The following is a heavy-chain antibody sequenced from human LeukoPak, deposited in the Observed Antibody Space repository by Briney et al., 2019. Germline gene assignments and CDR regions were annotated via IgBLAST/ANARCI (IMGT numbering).Heavy chain of an antibody. CDR1: GYTLTELS. Sequence: GASVKVSCKVSGYTLTELSMHWVRQAPGKGLEWMGGFDPEDGETIYAQKFQGRVTMTEDTSTDTAYMELSSLRSEDTAVYYCATVGLRGMIVVVKPYFDYWGQGTLVTVSS. D-gene: IGHD3-22*01. V-gene: IGHV1-24*01. J-gene: IGHJ4*02. CDR3: ATVGLRGMIVVVKPYFDY. CDR2: FDPEDGET.